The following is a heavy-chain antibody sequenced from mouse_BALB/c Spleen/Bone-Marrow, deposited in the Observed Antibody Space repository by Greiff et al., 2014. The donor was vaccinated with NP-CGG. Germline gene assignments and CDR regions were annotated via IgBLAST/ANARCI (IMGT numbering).Heavy chain of an antibody. J-gene: IGHJ3*01. CDR3: ASYYYGSSSFAY. D-gene: IGHD1-1*01. Sequence: VQLQQSGAELVKLGASVKLSCTASGFNIKDTYMHWVKQRPEQGLEWIGRIDPANGNTKYDPKFQGKATITADTSSNTAYLQLSSLTSEDTAVYYCASYYYGSSSFAYWGQGTLVTVSA. V-gene: IGHV14-3*02. CDR1: GFNIKDTY. CDR2: IDPANGNT.